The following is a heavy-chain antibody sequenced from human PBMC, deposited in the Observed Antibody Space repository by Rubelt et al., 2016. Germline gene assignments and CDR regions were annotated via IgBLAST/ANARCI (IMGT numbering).Heavy chain of an antibody. J-gene: IGHJ5*02. CDR3: AHNYCSSTSCFTYNWFDP. Sequence: QITLKESGPTLVKPTQTLTLTCTFSGFSLSTSGVGVGWIRQPPGKALEWLALIYWDDDKRYSPSLKSRLTITKNTSKNKMVLTMTNMDPVYTATYYWAHNYCSSTSCFTYNWFDPWGQGTLVTVSS. CDR1: GFSLSTSGVG. V-gene: IGHV2-5*02. CDR2: IYWDDDK. D-gene: IGHD2-2*02.